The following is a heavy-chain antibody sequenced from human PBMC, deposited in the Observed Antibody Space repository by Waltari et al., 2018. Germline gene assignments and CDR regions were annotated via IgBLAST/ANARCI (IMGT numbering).Heavy chain of an antibody. J-gene: IGHJ4*02. D-gene: IGHD3-10*01. CDR1: GFTFNSYW. CDR3: ARNRGWQQFDY. Sequence: EVQLVESGGTLVQPGGSLRLSCAVSGFTFNSYWMDWVRQAPGKGLEWVGNIKTDGSEKNYADSVKGRFTISRDNAKNSLYLQINSLRVEDTAVYYCARNRGWQQFDYWGQGTLDTVSS. V-gene: IGHV3-7*01. CDR2: IKTDGSEK.